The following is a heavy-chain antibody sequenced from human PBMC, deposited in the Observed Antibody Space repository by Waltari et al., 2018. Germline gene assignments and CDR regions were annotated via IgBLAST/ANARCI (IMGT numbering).Heavy chain of an antibody. CDR1: GFTFSSSS. D-gene: IGHD5-12*01. V-gene: IGHV3-21*01. Sequence: EVQLVESGGGLVKPGGSLRLSCAASGFTFSSSSMNWVRQAPGKGLEWVSSISSSSSYIYYADSVKGRFTISRDNAKNSLYLQMNSLRAEDTAVYYCARIHSGYEDAFDIWGQGTMVTVSS. J-gene: IGHJ3*02. CDR3: ARIHSGYEDAFDI. CDR2: ISSSSSYI.